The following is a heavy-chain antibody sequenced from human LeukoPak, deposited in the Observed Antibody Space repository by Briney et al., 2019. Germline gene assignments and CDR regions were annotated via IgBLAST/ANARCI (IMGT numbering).Heavy chain of an antibody. J-gene: IGHJ5*02. V-gene: IGHV4-38-2*02. D-gene: IGHD3-10*01. CDR2: IYHSGST. CDR3: ARAQATTMVRGVIIPFDP. CDR1: GYSISSGYY. Sequence: SETLSLTCTVSGYSISSGYYWGWIRQPPGKGLEWIGSIYHSGSTYYNPSLKSRVTISVDTSKNQFSLKLSSVTAADTAVYYCARAQATTMVRGVIIPFDPWGQGTLVTVSS.